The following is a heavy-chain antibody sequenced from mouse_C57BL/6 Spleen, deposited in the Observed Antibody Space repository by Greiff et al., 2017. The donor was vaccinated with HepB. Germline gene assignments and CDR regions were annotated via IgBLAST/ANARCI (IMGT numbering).Heavy chain of an antibody. Sequence: VQLQQPGAELVMPGASVKLSCKASGYTFTSYWMHWVKQRPGQGLEWIGEIDPSGSYNNYNQKFKGKSTLTVDKSSSTAYMQLSSLTSEDSAVYYCARRGLPDYFDYWGQGTTLTVSS. CDR2: IDPSGSYN. CDR1: GYTFTSYW. CDR3: ARRGLPDYFDY. V-gene: IGHV1-69*01. J-gene: IGHJ2*01. D-gene: IGHD2-2*01.